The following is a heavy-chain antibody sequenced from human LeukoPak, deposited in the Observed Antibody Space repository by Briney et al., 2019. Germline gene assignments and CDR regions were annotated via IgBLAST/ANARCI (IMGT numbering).Heavy chain of an antibody. D-gene: IGHD5-18*01. CDR1: GGSISSGGYY. J-gene: IGHJ5*02. CDR3: ARDHPPASGYSYGYNP. V-gene: IGHV4-39*07. Sequence: PSETLSLTCTVSGGSISSGGYYWSWIRQPPGKGLEWIGEINHSGSTNYNPSLKSRVTISVDTSKNQFSLKLSSVTAADTAVYYCARDHPPASGYSYGYNPWGQGTLVTVSS. CDR2: INHSGST.